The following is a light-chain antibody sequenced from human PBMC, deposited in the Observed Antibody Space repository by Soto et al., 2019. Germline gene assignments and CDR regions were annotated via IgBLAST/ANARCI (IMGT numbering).Light chain of an antibody. Sequence: DIQMTQSPSTLSASVGDRVTITCRASQSVSCWLAWYKQKPGEAPKLLIYKASTLKSGVPSRFSGSGSGTEFTLTISSLQPEDFATYYCQHRETFGQGTKVDIK. J-gene: IGKJ1*01. CDR2: KAS. CDR1: QSVSCW. CDR3: QHRET. V-gene: IGKV1-5*03.